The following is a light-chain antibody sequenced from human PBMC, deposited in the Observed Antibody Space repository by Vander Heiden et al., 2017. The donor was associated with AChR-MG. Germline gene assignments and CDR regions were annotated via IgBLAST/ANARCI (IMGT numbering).Light chain of an antibody. J-gene: IGKJ2*01. CDR3: QQYNNWPSMYT. Sequence: EIVMTQSPATLSVSPGERATLSCGASQSVSSNLAWYQHKPGQAPRLLISGASTRATGIPARFSGSGSGTEFTLTISSLQSEDFAVYYCQQYNNWPSMYTFGQGTKLEIK. CDR2: GAS. CDR1: QSVSSN. V-gene: IGKV3-15*01.